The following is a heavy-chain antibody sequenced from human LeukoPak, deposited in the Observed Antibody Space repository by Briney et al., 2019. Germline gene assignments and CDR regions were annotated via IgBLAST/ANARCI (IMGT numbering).Heavy chain of an antibody. V-gene: IGHV4-59*01. CDR1: GGSISSYY. J-gene: IGHJ6*02. CDR3: ARDRGSGWTGYYYYGMDV. Sequence: PSETLSLTCTVSGGSISSYYWSWIRQPPGKGLEWIGYIYYSGSTNYNPSLKSRVTISVDTSKNQFSLKLSSVTAADTAVYYCARDRGSGWTGYYYYGMDVWGQGTTVAVSS. D-gene: IGHD6-19*01. CDR2: IYYSGST.